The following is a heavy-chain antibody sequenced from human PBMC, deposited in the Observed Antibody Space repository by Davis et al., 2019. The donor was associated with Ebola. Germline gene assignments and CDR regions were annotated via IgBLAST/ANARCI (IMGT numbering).Heavy chain of an antibody. Sequence: PGGSLRLSCAASGFTFSRYGMHWVRQAPGKGLEWVALISYDGGNEYYADSVKGRFTISRDNSKNTLSLQLNSLRAEDTAVYHCARAKTTSGVDLGGIYSMDVWGQGTAVTVSS. CDR1: GFTFSRYG. V-gene: IGHV3-30*03. CDR3: ARAKTTSGVDLGGIYSMDV. J-gene: IGHJ6*02. D-gene: IGHD3-3*01. CDR2: ISYDGGNE.